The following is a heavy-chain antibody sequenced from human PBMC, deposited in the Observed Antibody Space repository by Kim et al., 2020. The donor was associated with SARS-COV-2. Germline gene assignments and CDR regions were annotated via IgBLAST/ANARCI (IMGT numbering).Heavy chain of an antibody. CDR3: ARDGPAAGTCAGCNWFDP. D-gene: IGHD6-13*01. CDR2: TYYRSKWYN. Sequence: SQTLSLTCAISGDSVSSNSAAWNWIRQSPSRGLEWLGRTYYRSKWYNDYAVSVKSRITINPDTSKNQFSLQLNSVTPEDTAVYYCARDGPAAGTCAGCNWFDPWGQGTLVTVSS. J-gene: IGHJ5*02. CDR1: GDSVSSNSAA. V-gene: IGHV6-1*01.